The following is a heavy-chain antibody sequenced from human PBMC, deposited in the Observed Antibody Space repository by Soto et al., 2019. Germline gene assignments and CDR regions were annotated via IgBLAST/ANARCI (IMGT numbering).Heavy chain of an antibody. CDR2: IKQDGSEK. D-gene: IGHD6-19*01. Sequence: GGSLRLSCAASGFTFSSYWMSWVRQAPGKGLEWVANIKQDGSEKYYVDSVKGRFTISRDNAKNSLYLQMNSLRAEDTAVYYCAXWYSSGWPTYYYYGMDVWGQGTTVTVSS. CDR3: AXWYSSGWPTYYYYGMDV. CDR1: GFTFSSYW. J-gene: IGHJ6*02. V-gene: IGHV3-7*01.